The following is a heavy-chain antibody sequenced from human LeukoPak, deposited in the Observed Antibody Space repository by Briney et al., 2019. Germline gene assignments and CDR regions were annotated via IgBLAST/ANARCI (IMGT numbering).Heavy chain of an antibody. D-gene: IGHD3-10*01. CDR3: AKDSGSGSYYNHDAFDI. CDR1: GFSVSTNY. J-gene: IGHJ3*02. Sequence: GGSLRLSCAASGFSVSTNYMTWVRQAPGKGLEWVSVLYSGGGAYYADSVKDRFTISRDNSKNTLYLQMNSLRAEDTAVYYCAKDSGSGSYYNHDAFDIWGQGAMVTVSS. CDR2: LYSGGGA. V-gene: IGHV3-66*01.